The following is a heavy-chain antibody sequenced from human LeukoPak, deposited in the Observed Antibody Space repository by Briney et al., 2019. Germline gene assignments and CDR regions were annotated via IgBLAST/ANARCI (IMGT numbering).Heavy chain of an antibody. CDR1: GYTFTGYY. D-gene: IGHD2-8*02. CDR3: TRDRSEILSPCFDL. Sequence: GASVKVSCKASGYTFTGYYMHWVRQAPGQGLEWMGILDPSDISTTYAQKFQDRATMTWDMSTSTVYMELRSLRSEDTAMYYCTRDRSEILSPCFDLWGQGTLVTVSS. CDR2: LDPSDIST. J-gene: IGHJ4*02. V-gene: IGHV1-46*01.